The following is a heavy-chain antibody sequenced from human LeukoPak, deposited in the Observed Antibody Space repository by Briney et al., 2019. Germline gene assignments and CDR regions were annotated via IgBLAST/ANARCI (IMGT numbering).Heavy chain of an antibody. CDR2: IYSGGST. Sequence: GGSLRLSCAASGFTVSSNYMSWVRQAPGKGLEWVSGIYSGGSTYYADSVKGRSTVSRDNSKNTLYLQMISLRAEDTAVYYCARGGSGWAYYFNYWGQGTLVTVSS. CDR1: GFTVSSNY. D-gene: IGHD6-19*01. CDR3: ARGGSGWAYYFNY. J-gene: IGHJ4*02. V-gene: IGHV3-53*01.